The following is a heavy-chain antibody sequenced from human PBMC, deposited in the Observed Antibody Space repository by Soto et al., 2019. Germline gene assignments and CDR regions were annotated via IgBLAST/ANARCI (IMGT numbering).Heavy chain of an antibody. D-gene: IGHD3-10*01. Sequence: SETLSLTCAVYGGSFSGYYWSWIRPPPGKGLEWIGEINHSGSTNYNPSLKSRVTISVDTSKNQFSLKLSSVTAADTAVYYCARRPMVRGVGWFDPWGQGTLVTVSS. CDR1: GGSFSGYY. CDR3: ARRPMVRGVGWFDP. V-gene: IGHV4-34*01. J-gene: IGHJ5*02. CDR2: INHSGST.